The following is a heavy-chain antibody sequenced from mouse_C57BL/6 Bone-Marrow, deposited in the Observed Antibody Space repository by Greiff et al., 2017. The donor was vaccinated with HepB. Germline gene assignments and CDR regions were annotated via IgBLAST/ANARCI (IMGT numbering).Heavy chain of an antibody. V-gene: IGHV6-3*01. D-gene: IGHD2-4*01. Sequence: EVKVVESGGGLVQPGGSMKLSCVASGFTFSNYWMNWVRQSPEKGLEWVAQIRLKSDNYATHYAESVKGRFTISRDDSKSSVYLQMNNLRAEDTGIYYCPTYDYDGYYFDYWGQGTTLTVSS. CDR2: IRLKSDNYAT. J-gene: IGHJ2*01. CDR3: PTYDYDGYYFDY. CDR1: GFTFSNYW.